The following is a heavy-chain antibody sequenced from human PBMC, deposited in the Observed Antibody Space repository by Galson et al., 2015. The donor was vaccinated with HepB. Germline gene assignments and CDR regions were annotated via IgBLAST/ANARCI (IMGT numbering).Heavy chain of an antibody. D-gene: IGHD2-21*01. Sequence: SLRLSCAASGFSFSTYSMNWVRQAPGKGLEWVSYISSSSSGIYYADSVKGRFTISRDNAKNPLYLQMNSLRDEDTAVYYCARDILWGVFDIWGQGTMVTVSS. CDR3: ARDILWGVFDI. J-gene: IGHJ3*02. CDR1: GFSFSTYS. V-gene: IGHV3-48*02. CDR2: ISSSSSGI.